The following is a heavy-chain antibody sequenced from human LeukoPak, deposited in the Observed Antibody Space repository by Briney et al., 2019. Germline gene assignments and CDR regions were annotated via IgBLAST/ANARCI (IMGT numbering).Heavy chain of an antibody. V-gene: IGHV3-15*01. CDR3: ATEYYGAYNY. D-gene: IGHD4-17*01. Sequence: GGSLRLSCAASGFTFTNAWMSWVRQAPGKGLEWVGRIKSNRDGGTTDYAAPVKGRFTISRDDSKDTLYLQMNSLKTEDIAAYYCATEYYGAYNYWGQGTLVTVSS. CDR1: GFTFTNAW. CDR2: IKSNRDGGTT. J-gene: IGHJ4*02.